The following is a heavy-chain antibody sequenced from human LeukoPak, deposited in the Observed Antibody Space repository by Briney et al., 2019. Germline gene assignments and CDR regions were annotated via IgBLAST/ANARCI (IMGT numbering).Heavy chain of an antibody. J-gene: IGHJ4*02. Sequence: GASVKVSCKASGYTFTSYGISWVRQAPGQGLEWMGWISAYNGNTNYAQKLQGRVTMTTDTFTSTAYMELRSLRSDDTAVYYCARGHHYYGSGSYRDDYWGQGTLVTVSS. CDR1: GYTFTSYG. D-gene: IGHD3-10*01. CDR2: ISAYNGNT. V-gene: IGHV1-18*01. CDR3: ARGHHYYGSGSYRDDY.